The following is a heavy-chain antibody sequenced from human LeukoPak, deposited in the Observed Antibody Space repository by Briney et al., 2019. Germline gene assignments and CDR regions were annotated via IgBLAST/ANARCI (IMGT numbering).Heavy chain of an antibody. CDR1: GGSFSGYY. CDR3: ARGKARDYGDPFDY. CDR2: INHSGST. J-gene: IGHJ4*02. D-gene: IGHD4-17*01. V-gene: IGHV4-34*01. Sequence: SETLSLTCAVYGGSFSGYYWSWIRQPPGKGLEWIGEINHSGSTNYNPSLKSRVTISVDTSKNQFSLKLSSVTAADTAVYYCARGKARDYGDPFDYWGQGTLVTVSS.